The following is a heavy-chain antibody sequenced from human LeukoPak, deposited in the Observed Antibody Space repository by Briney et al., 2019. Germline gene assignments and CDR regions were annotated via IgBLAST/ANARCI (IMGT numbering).Heavy chain of an antibody. Sequence: KPSETLSLTCTVSGDSITSYFWGWIRQPPGKGLEWIGYIYHSGSTNYNPSLKSRVTISVDTSKNQFSLKLSSVTAADTAVYYCARDLYYIDGVSYVFDYWGQGTLVTVSS. CDR1: GDSITSYF. CDR2: IYHSGST. D-gene: IGHD2-8*01. CDR3: ARDLYYIDGVSYVFDY. V-gene: IGHV4-59*01. J-gene: IGHJ4*02.